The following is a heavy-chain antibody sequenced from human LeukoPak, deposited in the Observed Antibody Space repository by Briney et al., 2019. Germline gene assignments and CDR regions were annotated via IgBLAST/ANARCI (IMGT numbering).Heavy chain of an antibody. CDR2: ISSSSTYI. V-gene: IGHV3-21*01. CDR3: ARHPRVYCSSTSCYGGYFDY. Sequence: KPGGSLRLSCAASGITFSSYSMNWVRQPPGKGLEWVSSISSSSTYIYYADSVKGRFTISRGNAKNSLYLQMNSLRAEDTAVYYCARHPRVYCSSTSCYGGYFDYWGQGTLVTVSS. CDR1: GITFSSYS. J-gene: IGHJ4*02. D-gene: IGHD2-2*01.